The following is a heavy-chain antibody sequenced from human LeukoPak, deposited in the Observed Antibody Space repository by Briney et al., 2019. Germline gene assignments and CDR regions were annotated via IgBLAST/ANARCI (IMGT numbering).Heavy chain of an antibody. CDR1: GGSISSSSYY. V-gene: IGHV4-39*07. D-gene: IGHD6-6*01. Sequence: PSETLSLTCTVSGGSISSSSYYWGWIRQPPGKGLEWIGSIYYTGSTFYNPSLKSRVTISVDTSKNQFSLKLNSVTAADTAVYYCVRATSYSSSSPWFDPRGQGTLVTVSS. J-gene: IGHJ5*02. CDR3: VRATSYSSSSPWFDP. CDR2: IYYTGST.